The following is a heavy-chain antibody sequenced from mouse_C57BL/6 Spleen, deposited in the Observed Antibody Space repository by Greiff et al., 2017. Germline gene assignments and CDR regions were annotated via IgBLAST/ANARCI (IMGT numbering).Heavy chain of an antibody. CDR1: GYTFTSYW. D-gene: IGHD1-1*01. CDR2: IYPGSGST. V-gene: IGHV1-55*01. J-gene: IGHJ1*03. CDR3: ASPTYYSGSRGWYFDV. Sequence: QVQLQQPGAELVKPGASVKMSCKASGYTFTSYWITWVKQRPGQGLEWIGDIYPGSGSTNYNEKFKSKATLTVDTSSSTAYMQLSSLTSEVSAVYYCASPTYYSGSRGWYFDVWGTGTTVTVSS.